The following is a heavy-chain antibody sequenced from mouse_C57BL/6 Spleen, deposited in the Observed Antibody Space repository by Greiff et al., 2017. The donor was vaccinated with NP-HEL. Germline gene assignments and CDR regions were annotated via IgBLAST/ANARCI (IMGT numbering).Heavy chain of an antibody. J-gene: IGHJ4*01. CDR2: INPSNGGT. CDR1: GYTFTSYW. Sequence: QVQLQQPGTELVKPGASVKLSCKASGYTFTSYWMHWVKQRPGQGLEWIGNINPSNGGTNYNEKFKSKATLTVDKSSSTAYMQLSSLTSEDSAVYYCARERAYDYDDYAMDYWGQGTSVTVSS. V-gene: IGHV1-53*01. CDR3: ARERAYDYDDYAMDY. D-gene: IGHD2-4*01.